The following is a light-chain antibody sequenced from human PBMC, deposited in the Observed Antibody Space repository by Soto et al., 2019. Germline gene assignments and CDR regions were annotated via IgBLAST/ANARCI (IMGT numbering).Light chain of an antibody. CDR1: SSDVGSYNL. Sequence: QSALTQPASVSGSPGQSITISCTGTSSDVGSYNLVSWYQQHPGKAPKLMIYEGTNRPSGVSNRFSGSKSGNTASLTISGLQAEDEAHYYCSTYAGRVVFGGGTQLTVL. CDR3: STYAGRVV. V-gene: IGLV2-23*01. J-gene: IGLJ2*01. CDR2: EGT.